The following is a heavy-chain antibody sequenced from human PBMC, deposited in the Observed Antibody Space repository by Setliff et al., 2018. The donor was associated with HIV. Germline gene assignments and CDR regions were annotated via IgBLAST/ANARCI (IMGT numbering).Heavy chain of an antibody. J-gene: IGHJ3*02. D-gene: IGHD3-22*01. CDR2: INPNTGGT. Sequence: GASVKVSCKASGYSFTGFYIHWVRQAPGQGLEWMGRINPNTGGTNYAQKFQGRVTMTRDTSFNTAYMELSRLKSDDTAVFFCAREDYYDSRAFDIWGQGTVVTVSS. V-gene: IGHV1-2*06. CDR3: AREDYYDSRAFDI. CDR1: GYSFTGFY.